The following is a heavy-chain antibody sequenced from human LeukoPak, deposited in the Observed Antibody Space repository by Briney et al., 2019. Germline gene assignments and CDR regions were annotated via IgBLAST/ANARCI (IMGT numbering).Heavy chain of an antibody. Sequence: ASVTVSCKASGYTFTSYYMHWVRQAPGQGLEWMGIINPSGGSTSYAQKFQGRVTMTRDMSTSTVYMGLSSLRSEDTAVYYCARNMVRGVNFDAFDIWGQGTMVTVSS. V-gene: IGHV1-46*01. CDR1: GYTFTSYY. CDR2: INPSGGST. J-gene: IGHJ3*02. CDR3: ARNMVRGVNFDAFDI. D-gene: IGHD3-10*01.